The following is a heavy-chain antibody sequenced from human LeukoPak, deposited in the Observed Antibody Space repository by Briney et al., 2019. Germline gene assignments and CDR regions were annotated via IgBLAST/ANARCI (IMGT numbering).Heavy chain of an antibody. D-gene: IGHD5-24*01. CDR3: ARELVGEMATGWFDP. J-gene: IGHJ5*02. CDR1: GYTFTGYY. Sequence: GASVKVSCKASGYTFTGYYMHWVRQAPGQGLEWMGWINPNSGGTNYAQKFQGRVTMTRDTSISTAYMELSRLRSDDTAVYYCARELVGEMATGWFDPWGQGTLVTVSS. V-gene: IGHV1-2*02. CDR2: INPNSGGT.